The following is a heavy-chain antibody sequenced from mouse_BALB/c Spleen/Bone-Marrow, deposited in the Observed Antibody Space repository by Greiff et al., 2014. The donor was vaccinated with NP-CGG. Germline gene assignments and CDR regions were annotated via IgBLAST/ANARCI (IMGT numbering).Heavy chain of an antibody. CDR1: GYTFTSFT. J-gene: IGHJ4*01. Sequence: QVQLQQSGAELARPGASVKMSCKASGYTFTSFTIHWVKQRPGQGLEWIGYINPSSGYTNYNQNLKDKATLTADKSASTAYMQLTSLTSEDSAVYYCARRDYGPFYALDYWGQGTSVTVSS. D-gene: IGHD1-2*01. CDR2: INPSSGYT. V-gene: IGHV1-4*01. CDR3: ARRDYGPFYALDY.